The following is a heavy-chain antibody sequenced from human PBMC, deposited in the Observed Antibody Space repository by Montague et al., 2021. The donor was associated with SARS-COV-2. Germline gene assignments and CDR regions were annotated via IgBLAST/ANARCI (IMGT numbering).Heavy chain of an antibody. D-gene: IGHD1-26*01. V-gene: IGHV3-74*01. CDR3: VRDLAGRYGY. CDR1: GFTFSSYW. J-gene: IGHJ4*02. CDR2: IDTDGTTT. Sequence: SLRLSCAASGFTFSSYWMHWFRQAPGKGPVWVSRIDTDGTTTNYADSVRGRFSISRDNAKNTLYLQMYSLRDDDTAVYYCVRDLAGRYGYWGQGALVTVSS.